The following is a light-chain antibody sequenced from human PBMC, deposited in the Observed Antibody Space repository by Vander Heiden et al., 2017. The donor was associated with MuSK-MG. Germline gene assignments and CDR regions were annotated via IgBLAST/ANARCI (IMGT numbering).Light chain of an antibody. CDR1: KLEDKY. V-gene: IGLV3-1*01. CDR2: QDT. J-gene: IGLJ2*01. CDR3: QAWDSSTPVV. Sequence: SNDLTQPPAVSVSPGQTASITCSGDKLEDKYVSWYQQKPGQSPVLVIYQDTKRPSGIPERFSGSNSGNTATLTISGTQAMDAADYYCQAWDSSTPVVFGGGTQLTGL.